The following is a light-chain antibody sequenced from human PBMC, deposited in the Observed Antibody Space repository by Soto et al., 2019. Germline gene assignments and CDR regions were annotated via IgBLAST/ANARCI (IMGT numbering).Light chain of an antibody. V-gene: IGLV2-14*01. CDR3: SSYTDRQSYL. J-gene: IGLJ1*01. CDR2: EVS. Sequence: QSALTQPASVSGSPGQSITISCTGTSSDVGGYNYVSWYQQHPGKAPKLMIYEVSNRPSGVSNRFSGSKSGNTASLTISGLQAEDEADYYCSSYTDRQSYLFGTGTKVAVL. CDR1: SSDVGGYNY.